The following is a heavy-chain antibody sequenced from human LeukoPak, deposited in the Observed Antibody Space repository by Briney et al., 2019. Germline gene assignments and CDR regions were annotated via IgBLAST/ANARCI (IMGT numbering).Heavy chain of an antibody. V-gene: IGHV3-30*02. CDR3: VKVDT. Sequence: GGSLRLSCGASGFTFSTSGMHWVGQSPGKGLDWVAFIRNDGNKKNYAESVKGRFTISRENSKSTLDLQMDSLSGEDTAVYYCVKVDTWGQGTLVTVSS. D-gene: IGHD5-18*01. CDR2: IRNDGNKK. J-gene: IGHJ4*02. CDR1: GFTFSTSG.